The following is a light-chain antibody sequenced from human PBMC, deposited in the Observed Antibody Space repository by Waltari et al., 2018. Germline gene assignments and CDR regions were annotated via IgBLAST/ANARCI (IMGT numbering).Light chain of an antibody. CDR3: SSQSSNDVVL. CDR1: SNDVGGYNS. J-gene: IGLJ2*01. CDR2: DVS. V-gene: IGLV2-14*01. Sequence: QSALTQPASVSGSPGQSVTIFCAGTSNDVGGYNSVSWYQEYPGQAPRVIIYDVSDRPSGVSDHFSGSKSGNTASLTISGLQAEDEADYYCSSQSSNDVVLFGGGTKLTVL.